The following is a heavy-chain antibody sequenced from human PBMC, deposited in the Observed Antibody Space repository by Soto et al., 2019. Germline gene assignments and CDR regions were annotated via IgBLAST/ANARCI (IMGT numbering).Heavy chain of an antibody. V-gene: IGHV3-11*06. CDR2: ISSSSSYT. CDR3: ARVLITKYYFDY. CDR1: GFTFSDYY. Sequence: QVQLVESGGGLVKPGGSLRLSCAASGFTFSDYYMSWIRQAPGKGLEWVSYISSSSSYTNYADSVKGRFTISRDNAKNSLYLQMNSLRAEGTAVYYCARVLITKYYFDYWGQGTLVTVSS. D-gene: IGHD2-2*01. J-gene: IGHJ4*02.